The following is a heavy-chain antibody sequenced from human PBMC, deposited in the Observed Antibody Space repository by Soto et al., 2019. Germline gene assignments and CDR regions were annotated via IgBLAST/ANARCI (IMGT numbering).Heavy chain of an antibody. CDR2: ISAYNGNT. D-gene: IGHD6-13*01. Sequence: QVQLVQSGAEVKKPGASVKVSCKASGYTFTSYGISWVRQAPGQGLEWMGWISAYNGNTNYAQKLQGRVTMTTDTSTSTVSVELRSLRSDDTAVYYCARSRLSSSWGLVWYFDLWGRGTLVTVSS. CDR3: ARSRLSSSWGLVWYFDL. J-gene: IGHJ2*01. V-gene: IGHV1-18*01. CDR1: GYTFTSYG.